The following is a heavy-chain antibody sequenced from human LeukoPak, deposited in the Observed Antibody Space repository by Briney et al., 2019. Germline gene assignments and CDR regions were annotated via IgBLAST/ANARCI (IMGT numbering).Heavy chain of an antibody. CDR2: IYYSGST. J-gene: IGHJ4*02. CDR1: GGSTRSSSYY. V-gene: IGHV4-39*02. CDR3: ARDLSEAAAGTNY. Sequence: SETLSLTCTVSGGSTRSSSYYWGWIRQPPGKGLEWIGSIYYSGSTYYNASLKSRGTISVDTSKNQFSLKLSSVTAADTAVYYCARDLSEAAAGTNYWGQGTLVTVSS. D-gene: IGHD6-13*01.